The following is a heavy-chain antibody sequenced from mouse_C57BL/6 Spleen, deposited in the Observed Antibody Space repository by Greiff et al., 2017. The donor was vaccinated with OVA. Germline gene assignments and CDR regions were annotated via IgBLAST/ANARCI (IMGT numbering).Heavy chain of an antibody. CDR2: ISSGGSYT. J-gene: IGHJ2*01. D-gene: IGHD1-1*01. Sequence: DVMLVESGGDLVKPGGSLKLSCAASGFTFSSYGMSWVRQTPDKRLEWVATISSGGSYTYYPDSVKGRFTISRDNAKNTLYLQMSSLKSEDTAMYYCARQGTTVVYYFDYWGQGTTLTVSS. CDR3: ARQGTTVVYYFDY. CDR1: GFTFSSYG. V-gene: IGHV5-6*02.